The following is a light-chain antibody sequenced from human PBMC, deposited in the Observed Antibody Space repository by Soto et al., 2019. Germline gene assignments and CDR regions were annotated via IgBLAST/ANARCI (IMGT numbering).Light chain of an antibody. J-gene: IGKJ1*01. CDR3: QQYNR. Sequence: DIQMTQSPSTLSASVGDRVTITCRASQSISSWLAWYQQKPGKAPKLLIYDAPSLESGVPSRFSGSGSGTEFTLTISSLQPDDFATYYCQQYNRFGQGTKVEIK. CDR1: QSISSW. CDR2: DAP. V-gene: IGKV1-5*01.